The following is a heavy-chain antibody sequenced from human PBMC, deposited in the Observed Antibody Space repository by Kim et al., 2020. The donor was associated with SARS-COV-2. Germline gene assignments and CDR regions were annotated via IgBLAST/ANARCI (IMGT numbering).Heavy chain of an antibody. V-gene: IGHV3-49*03. D-gene: IGHD3-9*01. CDR3: TRGGTYYDILTGPGYGMDV. CDR2: IRSKAYGGTT. Sequence: GGSLRLSCTASGFTFGDYAMSWFRQAPGKGLEWVGFIRSKAYGGTTEYAASVKGRFTISRDDSKSIAYPQMNSLKTEDTAVYYCTRGGTYYDILTGPGYGMDVWGQGTTVTVSS. J-gene: IGHJ6*02. CDR1: GFTFGDYA.